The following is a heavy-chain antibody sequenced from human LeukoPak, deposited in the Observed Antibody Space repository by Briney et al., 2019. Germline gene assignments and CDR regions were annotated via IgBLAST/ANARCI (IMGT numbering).Heavy chain of an antibody. J-gene: IGHJ4*02. V-gene: IGHV4-39*01. CDR1: GGSISSSSYY. CDR3: ARRDYYFDY. Sequence: SETLSLTCTVSGGSISSSSYYWGWIRQPPGKGLEWIGSIYYSGSTYYNPSLKSRVTISVDTSKNQFSLKLSSVTAADTAVYYCARRDYYFDYWGQGTLVTVSS. CDR2: IYYSGST.